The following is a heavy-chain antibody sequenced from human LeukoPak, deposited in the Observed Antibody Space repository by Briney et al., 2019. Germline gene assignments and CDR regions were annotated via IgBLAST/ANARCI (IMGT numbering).Heavy chain of an antibody. Sequence: PGKSLRLSCTASGFTFSDYGMHWVRQPPGKGLEWVAIIWYDGSNKKYEDSVKGRFTISRDNSKNTLYLQMNSLRAEDTAVYYCAKVILGGYYDSSGYYEDYWGQGTLVTVSS. D-gene: IGHD3-22*01. CDR2: IWYDGSNK. J-gene: IGHJ4*02. CDR3: AKVILGGYYDSSGYYEDY. CDR1: GFTFSDYG. V-gene: IGHV3-33*06.